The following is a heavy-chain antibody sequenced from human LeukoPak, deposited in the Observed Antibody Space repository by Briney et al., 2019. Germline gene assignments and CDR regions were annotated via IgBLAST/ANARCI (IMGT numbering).Heavy chain of an antibody. D-gene: IGHD6-13*01. CDR3: ARSPVAAAGTAC. J-gene: IGHJ4*02. Sequence: ASVKVSCKASGYTFTGYYMHWVRQAPGQGLEWMGWINPNSGGTNYAQNFQGRVTMTRDTSISTAYVELSRLRSDDTAVYYCARSPVAAAGTACWGQGTLVTVSS. CDR2: INPNSGGT. CDR1: GYTFTGYY. V-gene: IGHV1-2*02.